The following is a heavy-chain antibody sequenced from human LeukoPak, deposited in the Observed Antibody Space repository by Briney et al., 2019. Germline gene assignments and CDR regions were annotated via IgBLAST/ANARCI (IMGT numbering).Heavy chain of an antibody. J-gene: IGHJ4*02. CDR1: GFTFDDYG. CDR3: ARMRTIVGATGHLDY. D-gene: IGHD1-26*01. V-gene: IGHV3-20*04. CDR2: INWSGGST. Sequence: GGSLRLSCAASGFTFDDYGMAWVRQAPGKGLEWVSGINWSGGSTGFADSVKGRFTISRDNAKNPLYLQMNSLRAEDTALYYCARMRTIVGATGHLDYWGQGTLATVSS.